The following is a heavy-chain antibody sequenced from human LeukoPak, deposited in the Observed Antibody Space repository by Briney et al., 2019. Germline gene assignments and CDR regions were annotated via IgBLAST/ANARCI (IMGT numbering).Heavy chain of an antibody. CDR1: GGTFSSYA. D-gene: IGHD2-8*01. J-gene: IGHJ6*03. V-gene: IGHV1-69*05. Sequence: SVKVSCKASGGTFSSYAISWVRQAPGQGLEWMGGIIPIFGTANYAQKFQGRVTITTDESTSTAYMELSSLRSEDTAVYYCASSGVSEVYYMDVWGKGTTVTVSS. CDR3: ASSGVSEVYYMDV. CDR2: IIPIFGTA.